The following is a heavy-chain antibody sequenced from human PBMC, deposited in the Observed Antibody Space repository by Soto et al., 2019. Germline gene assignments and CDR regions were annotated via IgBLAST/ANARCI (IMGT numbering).Heavy chain of an antibody. J-gene: IGHJ6*03. V-gene: IGHV3-48*01. CDR2: ISSSSSTI. CDR3: ARDPSRDFWSGYSYYYMDV. CDR1: GFTFSSYS. D-gene: IGHD3-3*01. Sequence: EVQLVESGGGLVQPGGSLRLSCAASGFTFSSYSMNWVRQAPGKGLEWVSYISSSSSTIYYADSVKGRFTISSDNAKNSLYLQMNSLRAEDTAVYYCARDPSRDFWSGYSYYYMDVWGKGTTVTVSS.